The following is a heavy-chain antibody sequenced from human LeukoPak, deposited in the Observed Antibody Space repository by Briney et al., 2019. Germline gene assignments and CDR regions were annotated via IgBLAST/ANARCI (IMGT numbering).Heavy chain of an antibody. V-gene: IGHV4-38-2*02. Sequence: SETLSLTCTVSGYSISSGYYWGWIRQPPGKGLEWIGSIYHSGSTYYNPSLKSRVTISVDTSKNQFSLKLSSVTAADTAVYYCARADCTNGVCPFDYWGQGTLVTVSS. CDR3: ARADCTNGVCPFDY. CDR2: IYHSGST. J-gene: IGHJ4*02. CDR1: GYSISSGYY. D-gene: IGHD2-8*01.